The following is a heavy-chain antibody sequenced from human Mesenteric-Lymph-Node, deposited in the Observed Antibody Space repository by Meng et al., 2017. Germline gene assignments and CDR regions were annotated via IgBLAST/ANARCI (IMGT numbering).Heavy chain of an antibody. CDR2: INPNSGAT. CDR1: GYTFTGYY. D-gene: IGHD2-15*01. Sequence: ASVKVSCKASGYTFTGYYMHWVRQAPGQGLEWMGRINPNSGATIYAQKFHGRVTMTRDMSDSTAYMALSMLRSDDTAVYYCAREWDYGSLGQWVQGTLVTVSS. J-gene: IGHJ4*02. CDR3: AREWDYGSLGQ. V-gene: IGHV1-2*06.